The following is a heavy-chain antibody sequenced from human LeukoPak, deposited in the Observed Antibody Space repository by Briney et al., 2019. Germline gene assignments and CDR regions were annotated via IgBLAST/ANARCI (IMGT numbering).Heavy chain of an antibody. CDR3: ATNVDTAMGFDY. D-gene: IGHD5-18*01. J-gene: IGHJ4*02. CDR1: GFTFSSYA. Sequence: GGSLRLSCAAPGFTFSSYAMSWVRQAPGKGLEWVSAISGSGGSTYYADSVKGRFTISRDNSKNTLYLQMNSLRAEDTAVYYCATNVDTAMGFDYWGQGTLVTVSS. CDR2: ISGSGGST. V-gene: IGHV3-23*01.